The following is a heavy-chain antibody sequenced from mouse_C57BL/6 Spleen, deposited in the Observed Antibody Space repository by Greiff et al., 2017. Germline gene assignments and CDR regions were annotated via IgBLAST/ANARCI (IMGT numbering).Heavy chain of an antibody. Sequence: QVQLKQPGAELVRPGSSVKLSCKASGYTFTSYWMHWVKQRPIQGLEWIGNIDPSDSETHYNQKFKDKATLTVDKSSSTAYMQLSSLTSEDSAVYYCARDSSGSAWFAYWGQGTLVTVSA. V-gene: IGHV1-52*01. CDR1: GYTFTSYW. CDR2: IDPSDSET. CDR3: ARDSSGSAWFAY. D-gene: IGHD3-2*02. J-gene: IGHJ3*01.